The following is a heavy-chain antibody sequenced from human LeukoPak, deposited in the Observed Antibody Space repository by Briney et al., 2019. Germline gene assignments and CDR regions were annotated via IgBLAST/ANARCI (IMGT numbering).Heavy chain of an antibody. Sequence: ASVKVSCKGFGYSFTNYGISWVRQAPGQRLEWMGWISGYNGNTDYAQKFQARVTMTTDTSTSTGYLELRSLRSDDTAVYYCARAGRLKSGSNIYWGRGTLVTVSS. CDR2: ISGYNGNT. J-gene: IGHJ4*02. V-gene: IGHV1-18*01. CDR1: GYSFTNYG. D-gene: IGHD1-26*01. CDR3: ARAGRLKSGSNIY.